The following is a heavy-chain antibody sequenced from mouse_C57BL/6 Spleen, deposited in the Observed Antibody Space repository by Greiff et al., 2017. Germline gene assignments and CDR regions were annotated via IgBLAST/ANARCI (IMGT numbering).Heavy chain of an antibody. J-gene: IGHJ4*01. CDR1: GYSFTDYN. CDR3: ARWIGYSYAMDY. V-gene: IGHV1-39*01. CDR2: INPNYGTT. D-gene: IGHD2-3*01. Sequence: EVKLVESGPELVKPGASVKISCKASGYSFTDYNMNWVKQSNGKSLEWIGVINPNYGTTSYNQKFKGKATLTVDQSSSTAYMQLNSLTSEDSAVYYCARWIGYSYAMDYWGQGTSVTVSS.